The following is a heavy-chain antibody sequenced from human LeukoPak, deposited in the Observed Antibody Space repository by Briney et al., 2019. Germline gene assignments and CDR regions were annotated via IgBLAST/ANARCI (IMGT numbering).Heavy chain of an antibody. Sequence: ASVKVSCKASGYTFTSYGISWVRQAPGQGLEWMGWISAYHGNTNYAQKLQGRVTMTTDTSTSTAYMELRSLRSDDTAVYYCARDPPRVTIFSPMDVWGQGTTVTVSS. V-gene: IGHV1-18*01. J-gene: IGHJ6*02. CDR1: GYTFTSYG. CDR3: ARDPPRVTIFSPMDV. D-gene: IGHD3-9*01. CDR2: ISAYHGNT.